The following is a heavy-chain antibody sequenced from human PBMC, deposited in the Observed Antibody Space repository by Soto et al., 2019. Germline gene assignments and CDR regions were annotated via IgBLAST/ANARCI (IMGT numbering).Heavy chain of an antibody. D-gene: IGHD3-16*01. CDR1: GGSISSSSYY. CDR3: ARQGLGNGYTPFGDFDL. CDR2: IYYSGST. Sequence: SETLSLTCTLSGGSISSSSYYLGWIRQPPGKRLEWIGNIYYSGSTSYSPSLKGRVTISLDTSKNFFSLKLSSVTAADTAVYYCARQGLGNGYTPFGDFDLWGRGTLVTVSS. J-gene: IGHJ2*01. V-gene: IGHV4-39*02.